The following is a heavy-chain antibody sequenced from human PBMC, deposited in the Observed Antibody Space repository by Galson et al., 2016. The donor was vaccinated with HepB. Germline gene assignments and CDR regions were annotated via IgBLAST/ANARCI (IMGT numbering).Heavy chain of an antibody. V-gene: IGHV2-70*01. Sequence: PALVKPTQTLTLTCTFSGFSLSTSGMCVSWIRQPPGKALECLAHIDWGDDKYYSTYLKTRLAISKDTSKNQVVLTMTNMDPVDTATYYCARMTNRSRHLYFFDYWGQGTLVTVSS. CDR2: IDWGDDK. J-gene: IGHJ4*02. CDR1: GFSLSTSGMC. CDR3: ARMTNRSRHLYFFDY. D-gene: IGHD2-2*01.